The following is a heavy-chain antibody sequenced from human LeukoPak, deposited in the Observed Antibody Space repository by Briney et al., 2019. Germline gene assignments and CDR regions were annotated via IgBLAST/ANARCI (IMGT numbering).Heavy chain of an antibody. D-gene: IGHD4-17*01. CDR2: IKQDGSEK. Sequence: PGGSLRLSCAASGFTFSSYWMSWVRQAPGKGLEWVANIKQDGSEKYYVDSVKGRFTISRDNAKNSLYLQMNSLRAEDTAVYYCARDHGDYDSKFAYCGQGTLVTVSS. V-gene: IGHV3-7*04. J-gene: IGHJ4*02. CDR3: ARDHGDYDSKFAY. CDR1: GFTFSSYW.